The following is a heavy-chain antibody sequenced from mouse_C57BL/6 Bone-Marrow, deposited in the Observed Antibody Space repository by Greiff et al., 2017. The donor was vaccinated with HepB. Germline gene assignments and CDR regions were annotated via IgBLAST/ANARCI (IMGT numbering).Heavy chain of an antibody. CDR2: IYPGSGNT. V-gene: IGHV1-76*01. J-gene: IGHJ4*01. CDR3: AREVTTGYYYAMDY. CDR1: GYTFTDYY. D-gene: IGHD2-2*01. Sequence: VKLVESGAELVRPGASVKLSCKASGYTFTDYYINWVKQRPGQGLEWIARIYPGSGNTYYNEKFKGKATLTAEKSSSTAYMQLSSLTSEDSAVYFCAREVTTGYYYAMDYWGQGTSVTVSS.